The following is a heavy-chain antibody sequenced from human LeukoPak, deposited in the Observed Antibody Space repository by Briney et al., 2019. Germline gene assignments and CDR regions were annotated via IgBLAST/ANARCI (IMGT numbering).Heavy chain of an antibody. CDR1: GGSISSYY. CDR2: IYTSGST. J-gene: IGHJ3*02. CDR3: ARVSPDYYGSGRGAFDI. V-gene: IGHV4-4*07. Sequence: SETLSLTCTVSGGSISSYYWSWIRRPARKGLEWIGRIYTSGSTNYNPSLKSRVTMSVDTSKNQFSLKLSSVTAADTAVYYCARVSPDYYGSGRGAFDIWGQGTMVTVSS. D-gene: IGHD3-10*01.